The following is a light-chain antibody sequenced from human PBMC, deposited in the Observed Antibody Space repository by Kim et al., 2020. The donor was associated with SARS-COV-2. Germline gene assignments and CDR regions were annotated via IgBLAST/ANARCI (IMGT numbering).Light chain of an antibody. V-gene: IGKV3-15*01. CDR3: QQHNNWPLWT. CDR2: GAS. CDR1: QSVSSN. J-gene: IGKJ1*01. Sequence: EIVMTQSPATLSVSPGERATLSCRASQSVSSNLAWYQQKPGQAPRLLIYGASTRATGIPARFSGSGSGTEFTLTISSLQSEDFAVYYCQQHNNWPLWTFGQGTKVDIK.